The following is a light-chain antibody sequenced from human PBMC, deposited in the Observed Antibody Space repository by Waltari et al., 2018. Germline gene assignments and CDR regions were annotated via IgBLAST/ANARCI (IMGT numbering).Light chain of an antibody. CDR2: GAS. CDR1: QTVTRNF. Sequence: EIVLTHSPGTLSLSLGERATLSCSASQTVTRNFLAWYQQTPGQAPRLLIYGASIMATGIPDRFSGSGSGTDFTLTISRLEPEDFAVYYCHQYDSSPRTFGQGTKVEIQ. J-gene: IGKJ1*01. CDR3: HQYDSSPRT. V-gene: IGKV3-20*01.